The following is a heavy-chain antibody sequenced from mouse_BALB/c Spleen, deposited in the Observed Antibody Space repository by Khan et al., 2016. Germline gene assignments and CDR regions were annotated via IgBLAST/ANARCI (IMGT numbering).Heavy chain of an antibody. CDR2: INYSGST. D-gene: IGHD1-1*01. Sequence: DVQLQESGPGLVKPSQSLSLTCTVTGYSITSGYAWNWIRQFPGNKLEWMGYINYSGSTTYNPSLKSQISITRDTSKNQFFLQLKSVTTEDTATYYCARDYYGSSFFDYWGQGTTLTVSS. CDR1: GYSITSGYA. J-gene: IGHJ2*01. V-gene: IGHV3-2*02. CDR3: ARDYYGSSFFDY.